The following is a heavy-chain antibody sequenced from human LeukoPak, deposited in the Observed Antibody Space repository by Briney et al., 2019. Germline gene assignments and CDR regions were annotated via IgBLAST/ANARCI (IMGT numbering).Heavy chain of an antibody. CDR1: GFTFSDYY. J-gene: IGHJ4*02. CDR2: ISSSGSTI. Sequence: PGGSLRLSCAASGFTFSDYYMSWIRQAPGKGLEWVSYISSSGSTIYYADSVRGRFTISRDNAKNSLYLQMNSLRAEDTAVYYCARDPSSLRDSYDSWGQGTLVIVSS. CDR3: ARDPSSLRDSYDS. V-gene: IGHV3-11*04.